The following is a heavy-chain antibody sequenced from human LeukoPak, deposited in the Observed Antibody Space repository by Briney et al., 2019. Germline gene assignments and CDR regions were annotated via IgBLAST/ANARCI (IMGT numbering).Heavy chain of an antibody. D-gene: IGHD3-16*01. Sequence: PGGSLRLSCAASGCSFTNHAMSWVRQAPGEGLQWVSTISDTAGTTFYADSVKGRFTISRDNAKNSLYLQMNSLRAEDTAVYYCAREALLRAERPDAFDIWGQGTMVTVSS. J-gene: IGHJ3*02. CDR2: ISDTAGTT. CDR1: GCSFTNHA. CDR3: AREALLRAERPDAFDI. V-gene: IGHV3-23*01.